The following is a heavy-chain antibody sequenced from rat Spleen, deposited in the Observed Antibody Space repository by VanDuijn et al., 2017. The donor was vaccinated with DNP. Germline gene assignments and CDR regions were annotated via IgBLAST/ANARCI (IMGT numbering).Heavy chain of an antibody. D-gene: IGHD1-4*01. CDR1: GFTFSDYY. J-gene: IGHJ1*01. Sequence: EVQLVESGGGLVQPGRSLKLSCAASGFTFSDYYMAWVRQAPKKGLEWVASISYEGSSTYYGDSVKGRFTISRDNAKSTLYLQMNSLRSADTATYYCARRGYNNSWYFDFWGPGTMVTVSS. CDR3: ARRGYNNSWYFDF. CDR2: ISYEGSST. V-gene: IGHV5-22*01.